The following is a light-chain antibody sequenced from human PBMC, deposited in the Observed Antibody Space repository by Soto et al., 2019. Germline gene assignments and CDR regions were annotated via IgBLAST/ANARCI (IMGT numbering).Light chain of an antibody. V-gene: IGKV3-20*01. Sequence: EIVLTQSPGTLSLSPGERAPLSCRASQSVSSRFLAWYQQKPGQAPTVPIYGASTRATGIPDRISGSGSGTDFTLTNSRLEPEDFAVYYCQQYASSRTFGQGTKVEMK. CDR1: QSVSSRF. CDR3: QQYASSRT. CDR2: GAS. J-gene: IGKJ1*01.